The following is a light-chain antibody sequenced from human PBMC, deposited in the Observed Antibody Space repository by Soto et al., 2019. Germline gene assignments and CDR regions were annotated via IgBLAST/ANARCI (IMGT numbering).Light chain of an antibody. CDR2: AAS. V-gene: IGKV3-15*01. J-gene: IGKJ2*01. CDR3: QQGNNAPLT. CDR1: QSINSE. Sequence: EIVMTQSPATLSLSPGDRAALSCRASQSINSELAWYQQKPGQPPRLLIYAASTRATGVPARFSGSGSGSDFTLTISGLQPEDFAIYYCQQGNNAPLTFGQGTRLEIK.